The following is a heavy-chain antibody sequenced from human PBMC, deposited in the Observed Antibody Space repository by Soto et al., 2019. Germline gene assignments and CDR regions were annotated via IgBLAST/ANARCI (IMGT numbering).Heavy chain of an antibody. J-gene: IGHJ6*02. CDR2: IYYSGST. CDR3: ASNGVSGGSYCDPRGSYYYYGMDV. D-gene: IGHD1-26*01. Sequence: SETLSLTCTVSGGSISSSSYYWGWIRQPPGKGLEWIGSIYYSGSTYYNPSLKSRVTISVDTSKNQFSLKLSSVTAADTAVYYCASNGVSGGSYCDPRGSYYYYGMDVWGQGTTVTVSS. CDR1: GGSISSSSYY. V-gene: IGHV4-39*01.